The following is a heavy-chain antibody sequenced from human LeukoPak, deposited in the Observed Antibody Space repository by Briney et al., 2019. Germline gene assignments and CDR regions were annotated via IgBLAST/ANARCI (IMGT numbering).Heavy chain of an antibody. Sequence: ASVKVSCKVSGYTLTELSMHWVRQAPGKGLEWMGGFDPEDGETIYAQKFQGRVTMTEDTSTDTAYMELSSLRSEDTAVYYCATDGVGATTPGYFDYWGQGTLVTVSS. V-gene: IGHV1-24*01. CDR3: ATDGVGATTPGYFDY. CDR1: GYTLTELS. J-gene: IGHJ4*02. CDR2: FDPEDGET. D-gene: IGHD1-26*01.